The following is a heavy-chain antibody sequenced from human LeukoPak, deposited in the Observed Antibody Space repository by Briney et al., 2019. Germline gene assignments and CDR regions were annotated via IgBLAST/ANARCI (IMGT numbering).Heavy chain of an antibody. Sequence: GGSLRLSCAASGFTFSDYAMSWVRRAPARGLEWVSAISGSGGSTYYADSVKGRFTISKDNSKNTLYLQMNSLRAEDTAVYYCAKGVGGSSSPIDYWGQGTLVTVSS. V-gene: IGHV3-23*01. D-gene: IGHD3-10*01. J-gene: IGHJ4*02. CDR3: AKGVGGSSSPIDY. CDR2: ISGSGGST. CDR1: GFTFSDYA.